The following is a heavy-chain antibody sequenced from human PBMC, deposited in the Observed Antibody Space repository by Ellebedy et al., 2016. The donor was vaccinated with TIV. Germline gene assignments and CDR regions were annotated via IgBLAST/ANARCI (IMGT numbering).Heavy chain of an antibody. Sequence: PGGSLRLSCAASGFTFSNYWMSWVRQAPGKGLEWVGNIKQDGSEKLYVDSVRGRFTISRDNAKNSVFLQMNSLRAEDTAVYYCARQATNTWYFDYWGQGSLVTVSS. V-gene: IGHV3-7*03. D-gene: IGHD2-8*01. CDR2: IKQDGSEK. CDR3: ARQATNTWYFDY. CDR1: GFTFSNYW. J-gene: IGHJ4*02.